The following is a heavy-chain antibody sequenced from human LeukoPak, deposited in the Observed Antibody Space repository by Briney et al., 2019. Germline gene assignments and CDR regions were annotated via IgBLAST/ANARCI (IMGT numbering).Heavy chain of an antibody. CDR3: ANNIRYDSSGYLDY. CDR2: ISYDGSNK. CDR1: GFTFSSYG. V-gene: IGHV3-30*18. D-gene: IGHD3-22*01. Sequence: PGGSLRLSCAASGFTFSSYGMHWVRQAPGKGLEWVAVISYDGSNKYYADSVKGRFTISRDNSKNTLYLQMNSLRAEDTAVYYCANNIRYDSSGYLDYWGQGTLVTVSS. J-gene: IGHJ4*02.